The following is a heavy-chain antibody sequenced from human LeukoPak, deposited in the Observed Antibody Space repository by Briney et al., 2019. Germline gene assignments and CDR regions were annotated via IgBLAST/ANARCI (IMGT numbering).Heavy chain of an antibody. CDR1: GYSFTNYW. D-gene: IGHD5-18*01. CDR2: IYPGDSDT. J-gene: IGHJ4*02. V-gene: IGHV5-51*01. CDR3: ARHLGYNYGNFDY. Sequence: GESLKISCKVSGYSFTNYWIVWVRQMPGKGLEWMGIIYPGDSDTRYSPSFQGQVTISADKSISTAYLQWSSLKASDTAMYYCARHLGYNYGNFDYWGQGTLVSVSS.